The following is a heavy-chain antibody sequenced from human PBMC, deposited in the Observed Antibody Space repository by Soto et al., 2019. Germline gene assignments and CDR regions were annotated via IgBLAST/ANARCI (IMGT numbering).Heavy chain of an antibody. J-gene: IGHJ5*02. CDR2: IYHSGST. Sequence: LSLTCAVSGGSISSGGYSWSWIRQPPGKGLEWIGYIYHSGSTYYNPSLKSRVTISVDRSKNQFSLKLSSVTAADTAVYYCARGGYCGGDCYSNWFDPWGQGTLVTVSS. V-gene: IGHV4-30-2*01. D-gene: IGHD2-21*02. CDR3: ARGGYCGGDCYSNWFDP. CDR1: GGSISSGGYS.